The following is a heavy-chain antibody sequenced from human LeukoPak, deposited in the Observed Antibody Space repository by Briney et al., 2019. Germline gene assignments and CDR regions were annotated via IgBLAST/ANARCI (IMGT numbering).Heavy chain of an antibody. D-gene: IGHD3-22*01. J-gene: IGHJ5*01. CDR1: TSR. CDR3: ARDLWNFYDDSGYYRDFDS. CDR2: IGSYGGDT. V-gene: IGHV1-18*01. Sequence: GASVKVSCKATSRISWVRQAPGQGIEWMGWIGSYGGDTYYAQKFQGRVTVTTDTSTSTVYMELRSLRSDDTAVYYCARDLWNFYDDSGYYRDFDSWGQGTLVTVSS.